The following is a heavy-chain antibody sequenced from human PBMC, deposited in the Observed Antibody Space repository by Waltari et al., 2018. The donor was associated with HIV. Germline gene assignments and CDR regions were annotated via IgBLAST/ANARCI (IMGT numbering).Heavy chain of an antibody. Sequence: EVQLVESGGGLVQPGGSLRLSCAASGFTFSSYEMHWVRQAPGKGLGVGFYNRSRWSSLNEADSGKGRFTLSRDNAQDSLYLQMKRLRGEGKAVYYCGVMGTVSRGGYWRHGTLGTVS. CDR1: GFTFSSYE. J-gene: IGHJ4*01. D-gene: IGHD4-17*01. V-gene: IGHV3-48*03. CDR3: GVMGTVSRGGY. CDR2: NRSRWSSL.